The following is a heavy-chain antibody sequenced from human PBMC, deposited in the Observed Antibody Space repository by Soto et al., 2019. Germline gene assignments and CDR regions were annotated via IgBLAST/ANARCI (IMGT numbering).Heavy chain of an antibody. CDR2: ISGSDGRT. V-gene: IGHV3-23*01. CDR1: GFTFSNYH. J-gene: IGHJ6*02. Sequence: GGSLRLSCAASGFTFSNYHMVWVRQAPGKGLESISSISGSDGRTFYKDSVKGRFTISRDNSKNTLYLQMGSLRVEDTAVYYCARSMAMVQKYWYGMDVWGQGTTVTVSS. CDR3: ARSMAMVQKYWYGMDV. D-gene: IGHD3-10*01.